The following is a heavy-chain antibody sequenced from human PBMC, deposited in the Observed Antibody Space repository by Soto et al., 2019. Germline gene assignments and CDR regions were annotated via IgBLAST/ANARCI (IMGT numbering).Heavy chain of an antibody. Sequence: QVQLVQSGAEVKKPGASVEVSCEASGYTFTDYAITWVRQAPGQGLEWMGWISANNGNTNYAQKFQGRVTMTTDTSSSTAYMELRSLRSDDTAVYYCARGTYSDYLNFNFFDYWGKGTLVTVSS. D-gene: IGHD4-17*01. CDR3: ARGTYSDYLNFNFFDY. CDR1: GYTFTDYA. V-gene: IGHV1-18*01. CDR2: ISANNGNT. J-gene: IGHJ4*02.